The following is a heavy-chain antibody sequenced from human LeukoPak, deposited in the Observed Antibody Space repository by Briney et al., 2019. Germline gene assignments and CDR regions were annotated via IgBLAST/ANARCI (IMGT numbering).Heavy chain of an antibody. J-gene: IGHJ4*02. CDR1: GGSISSSSYY. CDR2: IYYSGST. D-gene: IGHD1-26*01. Sequence: PSETLSLTCTVSGGSISSSSYYWGWIRQPPGKGLEWIGSIYYSGSTYYNPFLKSRVTISVDTSKNQFSLKLSSVTAADTAVYYCARHLEWELPDWGQGTLVTVSS. V-gene: IGHV4-39*01. CDR3: ARHLEWELPD.